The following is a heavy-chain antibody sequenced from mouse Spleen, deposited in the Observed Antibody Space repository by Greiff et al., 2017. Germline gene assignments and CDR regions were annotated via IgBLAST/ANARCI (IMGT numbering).Heavy chain of an antibody. J-gene: IGHJ1*03. D-gene: IGHD3-3*01. CDR3: ARVGDGYFDV. V-gene: IGHV5-16*01. Sequence: EVMLVESEGGLVQPGSSMKLSCTASGFTFSDYYMAWVRQVPEKGLEWVANINYDGSSTYYLDSLKSRFIISRDNAKNILYLQMSSLKSEDTATYYCARVGDGYFDVWGTGTTVTVSS. CDR1: GFTFSDYY. CDR2: INYDGSST.